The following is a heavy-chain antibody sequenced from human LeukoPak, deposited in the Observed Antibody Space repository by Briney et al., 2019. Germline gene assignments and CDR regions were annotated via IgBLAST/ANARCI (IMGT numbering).Heavy chain of an antibody. Sequence: ASVKVSCKASRGTFSSYAIGWVRQAPGQGPEWMGWISTYNGNTKYAEKFQGRVTMTTDTPTSTAYMELRSLRSDDTAVYYCARDEDYGIFVNVDYWGQGTPVTVSS. CDR1: RGTFSSYA. CDR3: ARDEDYGIFVNVDY. J-gene: IGHJ4*02. V-gene: IGHV1-18*01. CDR2: ISTYNGNT. D-gene: IGHD4-17*01.